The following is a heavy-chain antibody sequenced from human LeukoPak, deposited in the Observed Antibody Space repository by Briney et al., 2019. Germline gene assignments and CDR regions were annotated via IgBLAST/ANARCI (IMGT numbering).Heavy chain of an antibody. CDR3: ARHSGSGSYLAFGY. Sequence: PGESLKISCKGSGYSFTGYWIGWVPQMPGKGLEWMGIIYPVDSDTRYSPSFQGEFTISADKPISTAYLQWSSLKASTPAFFSFARHSGSGSYLAFGYWGQGTLVTVSS. V-gene: IGHV5-51*01. D-gene: IGHD3-10*01. CDR1: GYSFTGYW. J-gene: IGHJ4*02. CDR2: IYPVDSDT.